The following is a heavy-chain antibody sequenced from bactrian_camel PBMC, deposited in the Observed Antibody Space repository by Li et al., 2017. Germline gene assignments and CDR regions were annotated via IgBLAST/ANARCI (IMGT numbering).Heavy chain of an antibody. Sequence: VQLVESGGGLVQPGGSLGLSCAASGFGIGDYTTSWVRQAPGKEREWVAAIDSDGSTSYVASVKGRFTISRDNAENTVYLQLNSLRTEDMAMYYCAKDSDVRKIHRGMWYPTRDLNFWGQGTQVTVS. J-gene: IGHJ4*01. CDR2: IDSDGST. V-gene: IGHV3S42*01. CDR1: GFGIGDYT. D-gene: IGHD2*01. CDR3: AKDSDVRKIHRGMWYPTRDLNF.